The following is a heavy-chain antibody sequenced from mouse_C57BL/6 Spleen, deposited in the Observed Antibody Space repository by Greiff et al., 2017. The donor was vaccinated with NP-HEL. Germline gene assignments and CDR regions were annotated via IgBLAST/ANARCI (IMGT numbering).Heavy chain of an antibody. CDR2: IDPSDSYT. D-gene: IGHD2-2*01. V-gene: IGHV1-69*01. CDR3: ARGDYGYDAWFAY. Sequence: QVQLQQSGAELVMPGASVKLSCKASGYTFTSYWMHWVKQRPGQGLEWIGEIDPSDSYTNYNQKFKGKSTLTVDKSSSTAYMQLSSLTSEDSAVYYCARGDYGYDAWFAYWGQGTLVTVSA. CDR1: GYTFTSYW. J-gene: IGHJ3*01.